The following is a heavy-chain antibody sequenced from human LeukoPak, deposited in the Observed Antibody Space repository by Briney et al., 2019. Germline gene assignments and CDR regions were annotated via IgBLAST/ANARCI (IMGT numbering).Heavy chain of an antibody. V-gene: IGHV3-23*01. D-gene: IGHD3-22*01. Sequence: GGSLRLSCAASGFTFSSYAMSWVRQAPGKGLEWVSAISGSGGSTYYAESVKGRFTISRDNSKNTLYLQMNSLRAEDTAVYYCAKASAMIVVVSKHFDYWGQGTLVTVSS. J-gene: IGHJ4*02. CDR3: AKASAMIVVVSKHFDY. CDR2: ISGSGGST. CDR1: GFTFSSYA.